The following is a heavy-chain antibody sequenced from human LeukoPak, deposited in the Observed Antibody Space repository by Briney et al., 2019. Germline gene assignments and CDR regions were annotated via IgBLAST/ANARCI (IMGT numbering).Heavy chain of an antibody. Sequence: ASVKVSCKASGYTFTSYGISWVRQAPGQGLEWMGWISAYNGNTNYAQKFQGRVTMTRDTSISTAYMELSRLRSDDTAVYYCALIVVVVAAPNYWGQGTLVTVSS. D-gene: IGHD2-15*01. CDR1: GYTFTSYG. CDR2: ISAYNGNT. V-gene: IGHV1-18*01. CDR3: ALIVVVVAAPNY. J-gene: IGHJ4*02.